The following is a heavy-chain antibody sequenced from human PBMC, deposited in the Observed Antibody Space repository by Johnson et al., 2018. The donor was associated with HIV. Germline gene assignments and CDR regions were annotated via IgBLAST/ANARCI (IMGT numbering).Heavy chain of an antibody. CDR2: ISYAGSNK. CDR3: ARVEWELELLGAFDI. CDR1: GVTFSSHA. D-gene: IGHD1-7*01. J-gene: IGHJ3*02. Sequence: QVQLVESGGGVVQPGRSLRLSCAASGVTFSSHAMHWVRQAPGKGLDWVTVISYAGSNKYYADSVKGRFTISRDNSKNTLYLQMNSLRAEDTAVYYCARVEWELELLGAFDIWGQGTMVTVSS. V-gene: IGHV3-30-3*01.